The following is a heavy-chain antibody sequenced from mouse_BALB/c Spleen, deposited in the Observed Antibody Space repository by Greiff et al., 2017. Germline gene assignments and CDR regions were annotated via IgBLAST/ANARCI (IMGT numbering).Heavy chain of an antibody. CDR1: GYSITSGYY. D-gene: IGHD2-14*01. J-gene: IGHJ3*01. V-gene: IGHV3-6*02. CDR3: GRDIWGYRYWAY. CDR2: ISYDGSN. Sequence: EVKLMESGPGLVKPSQSLSLTCSVTGYSITSGYYWNWIRQFPGNKLEWMGYISYDGSNNYNPSLKNRISITRDTSKNQFFLKLNSVTTEDTATYYCGRDIWGYRYWAYWGQGTLVTVSA.